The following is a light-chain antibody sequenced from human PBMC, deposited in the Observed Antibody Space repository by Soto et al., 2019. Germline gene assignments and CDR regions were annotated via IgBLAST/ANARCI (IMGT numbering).Light chain of an antibody. V-gene: IGKV3-20*01. CDR2: GAS. CDR1: QSVSSSY. Sequence: EIRLTQSPGTLSLSTGERATLSCRASQSVSSSYLAWYQQKPGQAPRLLIYGASSRATGIPDRFSGSGSGTDFTLTISRLEPEDFAVYYCQQYGSSPWTFGQGTKVDI. J-gene: IGKJ1*01. CDR3: QQYGSSPWT.